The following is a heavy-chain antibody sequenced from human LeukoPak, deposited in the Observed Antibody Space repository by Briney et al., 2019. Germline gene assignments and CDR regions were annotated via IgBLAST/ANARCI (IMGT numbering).Heavy chain of an antibody. CDR1: GFTFSSSS. J-gene: IGHJ4*02. D-gene: IGHD3-3*01. Sequence: GGSLRLSCAASGFTFSSSSMCWVRQAPGEGLECVSTISGNGGSTYYAASVKGRITISRDNSKNTLYLQMSSLRTEDTAIYYCVKAQCNFWSVLDYWGQGTLVTVSS. V-gene: IGHV3-64D*09. CDR2: ISGNGGST. CDR3: VKAQCNFWSVLDY.